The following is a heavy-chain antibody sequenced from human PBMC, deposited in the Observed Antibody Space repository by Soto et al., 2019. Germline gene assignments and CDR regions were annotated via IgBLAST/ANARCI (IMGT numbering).Heavy chain of an antibody. CDR2: LNAGNGNT. J-gene: IGHJ6*03. D-gene: IGHD1-26*01. V-gene: IGHV1-3*01. Sequence: ASVKVPCKASGYTFTSYAMLWVRQAPGQRLEWMGWLNAGNGNTKYAQKFQGRVTITRDTSASTAYMELSSLRSEDTAVYYCARGPSGSYYYYYYMDVWGKGTPVTVSS. CDR3: ARGPSGSYYYYYYMDV. CDR1: GYTFTSYA.